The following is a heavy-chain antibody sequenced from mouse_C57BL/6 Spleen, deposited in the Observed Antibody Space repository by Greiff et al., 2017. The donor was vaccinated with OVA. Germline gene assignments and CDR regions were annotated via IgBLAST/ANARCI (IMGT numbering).Heavy chain of an antibody. CDR2: INPNNGGT. V-gene: IGHV1-26*01. D-gene: IGHD2-10*02. J-gene: IGHJ2*01. Sequence: VQLQQSGPELVKPGASVKISCKASGYTFTDYYMNWVKQSHGKSLEWIGDINPNNGGTSYNQKFKGKATLTVDKSSSTAYMELRSLTSEDSAVYYCARSIRSMFDYWGQGTTLTVSS. CDR1: GYTFTDYY. CDR3: ARSIRSMFDY.